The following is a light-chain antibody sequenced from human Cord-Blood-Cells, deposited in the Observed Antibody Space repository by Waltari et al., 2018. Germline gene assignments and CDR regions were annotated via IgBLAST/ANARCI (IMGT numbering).Light chain of an antibody. CDR2: GAS. J-gene: IGKJ1*01. Sequence: EIVMTQSPATLSVSPGERAPLSCRASQSVSSNLACYQQKPSQAPRLLIYGASTRATGIPARFSGSGSGTEFTLTISSLQSEDFAVYYCQQYNNWPPWTFGQGTKVEIK. CDR1: QSVSSN. V-gene: IGKV3-15*01. CDR3: QQYNNWPPWT.